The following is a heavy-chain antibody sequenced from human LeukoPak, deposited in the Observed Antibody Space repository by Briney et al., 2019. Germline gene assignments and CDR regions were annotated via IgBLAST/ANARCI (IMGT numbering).Heavy chain of an antibody. Sequence: GGSLRLSCAASGFTFSSYATSWVRQAPGKGLEWVSAISGSGGSTYYADSVKGRFTISRDNSKNTLYLQMNSLRAEDTAVYYCAKLGSGIYYYYMDVWGKGTTVTVSS. CDR1: GFTFSSYA. CDR3: AKLGSGIYYYYMDV. D-gene: IGHD3-10*01. V-gene: IGHV3-23*01. J-gene: IGHJ6*03. CDR2: ISGSGGST.